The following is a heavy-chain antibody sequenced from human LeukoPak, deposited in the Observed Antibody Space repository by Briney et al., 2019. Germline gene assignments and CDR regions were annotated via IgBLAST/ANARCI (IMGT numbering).Heavy chain of an antibody. CDR2: ISSSSSYI. Sequence: GGSLRLSCAASGFTFSSYSMNWVRQAPGKGLEWVSSISSSSSYIYYADSVKGRFAISRDNAKNSLYLQMNSLRAEDTAVYYCARNTVASPFDYWGQGTLVTVSS. D-gene: IGHD2-21*01. J-gene: IGHJ4*02. CDR1: GFTFSSYS. CDR3: ARNTVASPFDY. V-gene: IGHV3-21*01.